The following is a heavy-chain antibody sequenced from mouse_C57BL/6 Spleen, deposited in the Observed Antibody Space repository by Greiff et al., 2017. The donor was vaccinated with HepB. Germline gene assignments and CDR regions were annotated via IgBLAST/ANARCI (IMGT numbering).Heavy chain of an antibody. CDR3: VSQGGGWAWFAY. Sequence: EVMLVESGGGLVQPGESLKLSCESNEYEFPSHDMSWVRKTPEKRLELVAAINSDGGSTYYPDTMERRFIISSDNTRKTLYLQMSSLRYEDTALYYGVSQGGGWAWFAYWGQGTLVTVSA. J-gene: IGHJ3*01. CDR1: EYEFPSHD. V-gene: IGHV5-2*01. CDR2: INSDGGST. D-gene: IGHD3-3*01.